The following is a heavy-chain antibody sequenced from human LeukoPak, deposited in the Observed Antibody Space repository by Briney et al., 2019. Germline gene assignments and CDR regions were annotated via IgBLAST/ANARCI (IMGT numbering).Heavy chain of an antibody. CDR1: GGSISSYY. CDR2: IYTSGST. V-gene: IGHV4-4*09. J-gene: IGHJ4*02. Sequence: PSETLSLTCTVSGGSISSYYWSWIRQPPGKGREWIGYIYTSGSTNYNPSLKSRVTISVDTSKNQFSLKLSSVTAADTAVYYCARSWEQLVLDYWGQGTLATVSS. CDR3: ARSWEQLVLDY. D-gene: IGHD6-6*01.